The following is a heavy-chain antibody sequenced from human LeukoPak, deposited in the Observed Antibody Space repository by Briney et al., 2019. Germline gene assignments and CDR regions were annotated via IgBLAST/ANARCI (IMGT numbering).Heavy chain of an antibody. V-gene: IGHV3-7*01. J-gene: IGHJ3*02. CDR1: RFTFSSYW. CDR2: IKQDGSEK. Sequence: GGSLRLSCAASRFTFSSYWMSWVRQTPGKGLEWVANIKQDGSEKSSVDSVKGRFTISRDNAKNSLYVQMNSLRVEDTAVYYCAREGPGGFDIWGQGTMVTVSS. D-gene: IGHD3-10*01. CDR3: AREGPGGFDI.